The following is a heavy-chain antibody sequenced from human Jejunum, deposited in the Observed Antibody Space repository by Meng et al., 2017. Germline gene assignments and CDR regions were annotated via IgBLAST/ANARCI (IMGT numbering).Heavy chain of an antibody. CDR2: IKSDGSST. J-gene: IGHJ4*02. Sequence: VQLGGSGGGLVQPGGSLILSCAASGVTFGSYWTHWVRQVPGKGLVWVSRIKSDGSSTSYADSVKGRFNISRDNAKNTLSLQMNSLRAEDTAVYYCARGAVTGQRSDFWGQGTLVTVSS. V-gene: IGHV3-74*01. CDR3: ARGAVTGQRSDF. D-gene: IGHD2-21*02. CDR1: GVTFGSYW.